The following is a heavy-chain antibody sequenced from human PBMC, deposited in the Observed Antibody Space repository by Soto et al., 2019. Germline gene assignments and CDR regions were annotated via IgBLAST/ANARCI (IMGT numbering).Heavy chain of an antibody. CDR2: ISYDGSNK. D-gene: IGHD2-15*01. CDR1: GFTFSSYA. J-gene: IGHJ3*02. Sequence: QVQLVESGGGVVQPRRSLRLSCAASGFTFSSYAMHWVRQAPGKGLAWVAVISYDGSNKYSADSVKGRFTISRDNSKNTLYLQMNSLRAEDTVVYYCGRARRFRGRGGGVCSGGICYLDAFDIWGRGTMVTVSS. CDR3: GRARRFRGRGGGVCSGGICYLDAFDI. V-gene: IGHV3-30-3*01.